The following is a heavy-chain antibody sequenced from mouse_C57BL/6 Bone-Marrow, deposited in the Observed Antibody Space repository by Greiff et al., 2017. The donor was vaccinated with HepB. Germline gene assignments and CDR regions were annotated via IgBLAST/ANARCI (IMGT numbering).Heavy chain of an antibody. Sequence: EVKLVESGGGLVQPKGSLKLSCAASGFSFNTYAMNWVRQAPGKGLEWVARIRSKSNNYATYYADSVKDRFTISRDDSESMLYLQMNNLKTEDTAMYYCVSPRWGGGSMDYWGQGTSVTVSS. J-gene: IGHJ4*01. CDR2: IRSKSNNYAT. V-gene: IGHV10-1*01. CDR1: GFSFNTYA. CDR3: VSPRWGGGSMDY. D-gene: IGHD1-1*02.